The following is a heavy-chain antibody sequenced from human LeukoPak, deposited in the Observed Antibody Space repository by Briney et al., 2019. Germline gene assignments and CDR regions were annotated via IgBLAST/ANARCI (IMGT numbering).Heavy chain of an antibody. J-gene: IGHJ4*02. CDR2: ISGGGGST. CDR1: GFTFTSYG. CDR3: AKDSRAPATAIN. V-gene: IGHV3-23*01. D-gene: IGHD2-2*01. Sequence: PGGSLRLSCAASGFTFTSYGMSWVPEAPGKGLEWGSGISGGGGSTYYADSVKGRFTISRDNSKNTLYLQMNSLRAEDTAVYYCAKDSRAPATAINWGQGTLVTVSS.